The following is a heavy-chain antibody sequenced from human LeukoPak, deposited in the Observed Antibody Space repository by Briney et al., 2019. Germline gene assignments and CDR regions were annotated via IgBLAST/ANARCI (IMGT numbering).Heavy chain of an antibody. V-gene: IGHV3-21*01. CDR3: ARVAMTSGGDRGYFYFYYMDV. J-gene: IGHJ6*03. D-gene: IGHD3-10*01. CDR2: VSSSSTYI. Sequence: PGGSLRLSCKTSGFTFSSYSMNWVRQAPGKGLEWVSSVSSSSTYIYYADSVKGRFTISRDNAKNSQFLQMDSMRVEDTAVYYCARVAMTSGGDRGYFYFYYMDVWGKGTMVTVSS. CDR1: GFTFSSYS.